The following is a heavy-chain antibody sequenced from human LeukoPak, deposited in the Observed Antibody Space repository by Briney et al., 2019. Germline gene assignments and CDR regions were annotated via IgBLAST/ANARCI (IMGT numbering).Heavy chain of an antibody. CDR3: GKDKYGKSNLAFFGL. D-gene: IGHD3-3*02. CDR1: GFPFSTHS. CDR2: ISAGGDFV. J-gene: IGHJ4*01. V-gene: IGHV3-21*01. Sequence: GGSLRLSCAASGFPFSTHSLNWVRQAPGKGLEWVSSISAGGDFVYYGDSVKGRFTMSRDNAKNSLHLQMDSLTAEDTAVYYWGKDKYGKSNLAFFGLWGHGTLVTVSS.